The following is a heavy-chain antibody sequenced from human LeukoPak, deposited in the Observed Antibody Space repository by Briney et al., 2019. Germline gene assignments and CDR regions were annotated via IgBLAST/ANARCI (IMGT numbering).Heavy chain of an antibody. V-gene: IGHV3-30*04. CDR1: GFTFSSYA. J-gene: IGHJ6*04. Sequence: GRSLRLSCAASGFTFSSYAMHWVRQAPSKGLEWVAVISYDGSNKYYADSVKGRFTISRDNSKNTLYLQMNSLRAEDTAVYYCARGSVTTFYYYGMDLWGKGTTVTVSS. CDR2: ISYDGSNK. D-gene: IGHD4-11*01. CDR3: ARGSVTTFYYYGMDL.